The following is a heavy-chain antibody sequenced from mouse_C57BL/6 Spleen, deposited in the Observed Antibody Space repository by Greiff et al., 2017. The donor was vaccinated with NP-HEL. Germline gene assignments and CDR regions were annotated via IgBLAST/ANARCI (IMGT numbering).Heavy chain of an antibody. CDR1: GFTFSDYG. CDR2: ISSGSSTI. D-gene: IGHD1-1*01. Sequence: EVQLVESGGGLVKPGGSLKLSCAASGFTFSDYGMHWVRQAPEKGLEWVAYISSGSSTIYYADTVKGRFTISRDNAKNTLFLQMTSLRSEDTAMYYCAKTYYGSRHYAMDYWGQGTSVTVSS. V-gene: IGHV5-17*01. CDR3: AKTYYGSRHYAMDY. J-gene: IGHJ4*01.